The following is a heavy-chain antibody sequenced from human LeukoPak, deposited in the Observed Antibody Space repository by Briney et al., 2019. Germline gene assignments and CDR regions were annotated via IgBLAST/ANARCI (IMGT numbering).Heavy chain of an antibody. D-gene: IGHD1-14*01. Sequence: GGSLRLSCAASGFTVTNNDMNWVRQAPGKGLEWVSVIYSGGSTYFADSVKGRFTISRDNSKNTLYLQMNSLRAEDTAVYYCASFEPAFDIWGQGIMVTVSS. V-gene: IGHV3-53*01. J-gene: IGHJ3*02. CDR2: IYSGGST. CDR1: GFTVTNND. CDR3: ASFEPAFDI.